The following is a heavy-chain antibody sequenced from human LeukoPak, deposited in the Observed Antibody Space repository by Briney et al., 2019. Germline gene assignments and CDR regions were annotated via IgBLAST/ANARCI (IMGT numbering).Heavy chain of an antibody. V-gene: IGHV3-21*01. CDR2: ISSSSSYI. J-gene: IGHJ4*02. D-gene: IGHD2-21*01. CDR3: ARDIRTSPTFDY. CDR1: GFTFSSYS. Sequence: GGSLRLSCAASGFTFSSYSMNWVRQAPGKGLEWVSSISSSSSYIYYADSVKGRFTISRDNAKNSLYLQMNSLRAEDTAVYYCARDIRTSPTFDYWGQGTLVTVSS.